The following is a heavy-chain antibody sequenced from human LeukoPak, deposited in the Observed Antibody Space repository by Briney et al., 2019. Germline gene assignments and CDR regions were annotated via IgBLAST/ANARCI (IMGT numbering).Heavy chain of an antibody. CDR1: GGSFSGYY. D-gene: IGHD3-3*01. Sequence: PSETLSLTCAVYGGSFSGYYWSWIRQPPGKGLEWIGEINHSGSTNYNPSLKRRVTISVDTYKNQFSLKLSSVITADPAVYYCARRRFLEWYPYYYYYYYMDVWGKGTTVTVSS. J-gene: IGHJ6*03. CDR2: INHSGST. V-gene: IGHV4-34*01. CDR3: ARRRFLEWYPYYYYYYYMDV.